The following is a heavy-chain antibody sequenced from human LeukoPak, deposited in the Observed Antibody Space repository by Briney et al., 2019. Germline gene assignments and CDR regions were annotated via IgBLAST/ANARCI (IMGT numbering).Heavy chain of an antibody. J-gene: IGHJ6*02. CDR2: ISYDGSNK. CDR3: ARDPRPYYYYGMDV. Sequence: GGSLRLSCAASGFTFSGYSMNWVRQAPGKGLEWVAVISYDGSNKYYADSVKGRFTISRDNSKNTLYLQMNSLRAEDTTVYYCARDPRPYYYYGMDVWGQGTTVTVSS. CDR1: GFTFSGYS. V-gene: IGHV3-30*03.